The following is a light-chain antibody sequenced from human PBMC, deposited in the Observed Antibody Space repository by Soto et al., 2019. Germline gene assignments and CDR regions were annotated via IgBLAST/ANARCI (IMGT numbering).Light chain of an antibody. J-gene: IGLJ1*01. CDR1: SSNIGSNY. CDR2: RNN. Sequence: QSVLTQPPSASGTPGQRVTISCSGSSSNIGSNYVYWYQQLPGTAPKLLIYRNNQRPSGVPDRFSGSKSGTSASLAISGLRSEVEADYYCAAWDDSLSGPVFGTGTKVTVL. V-gene: IGLV1-47*01. CDR3: AAWDDSLSGPV.